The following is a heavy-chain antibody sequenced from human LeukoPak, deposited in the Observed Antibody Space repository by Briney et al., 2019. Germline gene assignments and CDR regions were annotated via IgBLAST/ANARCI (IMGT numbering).Heavy chain of an antibody. CDR1: GFTFSSYW. CDR3: AREIAQQLDY. V-gene: IGHV3-7*01. J-gene: IGHJ4*02. CDR2: IKQDGSEK. Sequence: GGSLRLSCAASGFTFSSYWMSWVRQAPGKGLEWVANIKQDGSEKYYVDSVKGRFIISRDDAKNSLLLQMNSLRVEDTAVYYCAREIAQQLDYWGQGTLVTVSA. D-gene: IGHD6-13*01.